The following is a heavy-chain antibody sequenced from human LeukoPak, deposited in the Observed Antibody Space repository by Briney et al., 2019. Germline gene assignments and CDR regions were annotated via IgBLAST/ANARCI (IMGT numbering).Heavy chain of an antibody. Sequence: SETLSLTCAVFGGSLNDHYWIWIRQPPGQGLEWIGEINHFGTTKYNSSLKSRVTISIDASKNQCSPKLNSVTAADTALYYCARGFNYMDVWGKGTTVTV. CDR2: INHFGTT. V-gene: IGHV4-34*01. CDR1: GGSLNDHY. J-gene: IGHJ6*03. CDR3: ARGFNYMDV.